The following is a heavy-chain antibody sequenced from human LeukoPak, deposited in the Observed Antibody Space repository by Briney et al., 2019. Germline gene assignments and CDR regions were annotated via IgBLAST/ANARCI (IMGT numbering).Heavy chain of an antibody. CDR3: ARGQKIVVIITGRSVYFVY. J-gene: IGHJ4*02. CDR2: NYYSGST. Sequence: SETLSLTCTVSGGSISSSNYYWPRIPQPPGKGLVRYGSNYYSGSTHYNPSLQIRVSIYVDTSKTHLSLKLSSVPAPDTAVYYCARGQKIVVIITGRSVYFVYWGEGALGTVSS. V-gene: IGHV4-39*02. CDR1: GGSISSSNYY. D-gene: IGHD3-22*01.